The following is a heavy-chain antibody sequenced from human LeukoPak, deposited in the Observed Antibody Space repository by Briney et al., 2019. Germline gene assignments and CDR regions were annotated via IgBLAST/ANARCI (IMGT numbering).Heavy chain of an antibody. CDR1: GYTFTSYD. V-gene: IGHV1-8*01. D-gene: IGHD3-22*01. J-gene: IGHJ3*02. Sequence: GASVKVSCKASGYTFTSYDINWVRQATGQGLEWMGWMNPNSGNTGYAQKFQGRVTMTRNTSISTAYMELSSLRSEDTAVYYCARGRSDYYDSSGYLAFDIWGQGTMVTVSS. CDR2: MNPNSGNT. CDR3: ARGRSDYYDSSGYLAFDI.